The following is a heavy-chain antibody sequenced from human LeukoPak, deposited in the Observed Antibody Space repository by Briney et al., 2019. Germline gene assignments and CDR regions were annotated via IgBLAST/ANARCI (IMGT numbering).Heavy chain of an antibody. CDR1: GGSFSGYY. Sequence: KSSETLSLTCAVYGGSFSGYYWSWIRQPPGKGLEWIGEINHSGSTNYNPSLKSRVTISVDTSKNQFSLKLSSVTAADTAVYYCARFRRNSGYSYGRTPHYYYYGMDVWGQGTTVTVSS. J-gene: IGHJ6*02. CDR3: ARFRRNSGYSYGRTPHYYYYGMDV. D-gene: IGHD5-18*01. V-gene: IGHV4-34*01. CDR2: INHSGST.